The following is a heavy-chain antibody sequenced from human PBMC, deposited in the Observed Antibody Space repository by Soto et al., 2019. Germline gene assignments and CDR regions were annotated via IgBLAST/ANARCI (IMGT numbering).Heavy chain of an antibody. CDR1: GFTFSSYA. V-gene: IGHV3-30-3*01. D-gene: IGHD3-22*01. J-gene: IGHJ3*02. CDR3: AREAYYYDSGGAAFDT. CDR2: ISYDGSNK. Sequence: QVQLVESGGGVVQPGRSLRLSCAASGFTFSSYAMHWVRQAPGKGLEWVAVISYDGSNKYYADSVKGRFTISRDNPKNTLYLQMNSLRDEDTAVYYCAREAYYYDSGGAAFDTWGQGTMVTVSS.